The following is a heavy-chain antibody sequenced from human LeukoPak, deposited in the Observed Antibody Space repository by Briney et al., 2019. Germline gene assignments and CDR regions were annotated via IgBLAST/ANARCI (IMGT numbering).Heavy chain of an antibody. CDR1: GYTFTGYY. CDR3: ARERVYSNYVENYFDY. D-gene: IGHD4-11*01. CDR2: INPNSGGT. V-gene: IGHV1-2*02. J-gene: IGHJ4*02. Sequence: ASVKVSCKASGYTFTGYYMHWVRQAPGQGLEWMGWINPNSGGTNYAQKFLGRVTMTRDTSISTAYMELSRLRSDDTAVYYCARERVYSNYVENYFDYWGQGTLVTVSS.